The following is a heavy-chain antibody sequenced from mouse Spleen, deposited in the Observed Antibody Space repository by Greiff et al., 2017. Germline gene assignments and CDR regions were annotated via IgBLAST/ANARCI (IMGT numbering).Heavy chain of an antibody. D-gene: IGHD2-1*01. CDR2: IDPSDSYT. Sequence: QVQLKQPGAELVKPGASVKLSCKASGYTFTSYWMQWVKQRPGQGLEWIGEIDPSDSYTNYNQKFKGKATLTVDTSSSTAYMQLSSLTSEDSAVYYCASGYDGSYFDYWGQGTTLTVSS. CDR3: ASGYDGSYFDY. V-gene: IGHV1-50*01. CDR1: GYTFTSYW. J-gene: IGHJ2*01.